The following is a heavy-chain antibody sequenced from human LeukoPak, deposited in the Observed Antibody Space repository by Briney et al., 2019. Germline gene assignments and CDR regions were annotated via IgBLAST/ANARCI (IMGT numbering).Heavy chain of an antibody. CDR2: ISGSGGST. V-gene: IGHV3-23*01. Sequence: GGSLRLSCAASGFTFSSYAMSWVRQAPGKGLEWVSAISGSGGSTYYADSVKGRFTISRDNSKNTLYLQMNSLRAEDTAVYYCAKPALEMATIYAIFDYWGQGTLVTVSS. CDR3: AKPALEMATIYAIFDY. CDR1: GFTFSSYA. D-gene: IGHD5-24*01. J-gene: IGHJ4*02.